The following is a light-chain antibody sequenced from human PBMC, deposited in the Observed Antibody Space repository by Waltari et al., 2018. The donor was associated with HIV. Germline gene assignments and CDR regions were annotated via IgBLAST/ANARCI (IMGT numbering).Light chain of an antibody. CDR2: NTS. J-gene: IGKJ5*01. V-gene: IGKV3-20*01. CDR1: QSVSGSY. CDR3: QHYGSSPPLT. Sequence: EIVLTQSPGTLSLSPGERATLSCRASQSVSGSYLAGYQQKPGRAPRLLIYNTSNRATGIPNRFNGGGSGTDFTLTISRLDPEDFAVYYCQHYGSSPPLTFGQGTRLEIK.